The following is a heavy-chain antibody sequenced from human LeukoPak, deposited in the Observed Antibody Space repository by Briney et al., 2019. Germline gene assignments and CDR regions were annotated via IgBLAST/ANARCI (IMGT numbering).Heavy chain of an antibody. V-gene: IGHV5-51*01. CDR3: AREPSLYCSGGSCYSGGRWFDP. D-gene: IGHD2-15*01. CDR1: GYSFTSYR. J-gene: IGHJ5*02. Sequence: GESLKISCKGSGYSFTSYRIGWVRQMPGKGLEWMGIIYPGDSDTRYSPSFQGQVTISADKSISTAYLQWSSLKASDTAMYYCAREPSLYCSGGSCYSGGRWFDPWGQGTLVTVSS. CDR2: IYPGDSDT.